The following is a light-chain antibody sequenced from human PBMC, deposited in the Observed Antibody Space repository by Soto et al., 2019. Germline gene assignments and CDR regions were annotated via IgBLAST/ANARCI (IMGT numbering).Light chain of an antibody. V-gene: IGKV3D-20*02. CDR1: QSVSSN. Sequence: EIVMTQSPATLSVSPGERATLSCRASQSVSSNLAWYQQKPGQAPRLLIYGVSSRATGVPDRFSGSGSGTDFTLTISRLEPEDFAVYYCQQRSNWPPITFGQGTRWRL. CDR2: GVS. CDR3: QQRSNWPPIT. J-gene: IGKJ5*01.